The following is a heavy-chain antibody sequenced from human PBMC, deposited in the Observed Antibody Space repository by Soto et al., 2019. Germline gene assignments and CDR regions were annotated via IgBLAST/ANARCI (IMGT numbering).Heavy chain of an antibody. Sequence: GGSLRLSCAASGFTFSSYAMHWVRQAPGKGLEWVAVISYDGSNKYYADSVKGRFTISRDNSKNTLYLQMNSLRAEDTAVYYCARHDPWLHTMFDYWGQGTLVTVSS. CDR2: ISYDGSNK. V-gene: IGHV3-30-3*01. J-gene: IGHJ4*02. CDR1: GFTFSSYA. D-gene: IGHD3-10*01. CDR3: ARHDPWLHTMFDY.